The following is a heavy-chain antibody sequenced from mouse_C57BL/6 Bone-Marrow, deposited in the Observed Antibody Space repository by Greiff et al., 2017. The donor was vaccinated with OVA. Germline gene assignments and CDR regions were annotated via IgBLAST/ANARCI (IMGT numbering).Heavy chain of an antibody. CDR2: INPNNGGT. CDR1: GYTFTDYY. J-gene: IGHJ2*01. CDR3: ARELGSYYFDY. D-gene: IGHD4-1*01. V-gene: IGHV1-26*01. Sequence: EVQLQQSGPELVKPGASVKISCKASGYTFTDYYMNWVKQSHGKSLEWIGDINPNNGGTSYNQKFKGKATLTVDKSSSTAYMELRSLTSEDSAVYYCARELGSYYFDYWGQGTTLTVSS.